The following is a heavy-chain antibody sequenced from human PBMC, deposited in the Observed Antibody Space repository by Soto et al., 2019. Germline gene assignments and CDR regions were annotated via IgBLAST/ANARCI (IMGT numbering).Heavy chain of an antibody. CDR2: TNPDGSVK. CDR3: ARYSSSSGWLDP. Sequence: SCKASGFTFSSFWMTWVRQVPGKGLEWVANTNPDGSVKNYVDSVEGRFTISRDNAKNSLYLQMNSLRAEDTAVYYCARYSSSSGWLDPWG. V-gene: IGHV3-7*01. CDR1: GFTFSSFW. D-gene: IGHD6-6*01. J-gene: IGHJ5*02.